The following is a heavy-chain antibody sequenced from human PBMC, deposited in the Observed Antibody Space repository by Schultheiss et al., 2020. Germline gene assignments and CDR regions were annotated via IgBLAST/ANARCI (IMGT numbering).Heavy chain of an antibody. CDR1: GYSISSGYY. CDR2: IYHSGST. D-gene: IGHD6-19*01. V-gene: IGHV4-38-2*01. Sequence: SETLSLTCAVSGYSISSGYYWGWIRQPPGKGLEWIGSIYHSGSTYYNPSLKSRVTISVDTSKNQFSLKLSSVTAADTAVYYCARGVRRYSSGWYLVDYWGQGTLVTVSS. CDR3: ARGVRRYSSGWYLVDY. J-gene: IGHJ4*02.